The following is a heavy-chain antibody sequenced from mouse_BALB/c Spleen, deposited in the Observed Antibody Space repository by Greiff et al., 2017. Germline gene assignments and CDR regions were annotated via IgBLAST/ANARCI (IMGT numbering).Heavy chain of an antibody. D-gene: IGHD2-1*01. Sequence: QVQLQQSGPGLVQPSQSLSITCTVSGFSLTSYGVHWVRQSPGKGLEWLGVIWSGGSTDYNAAFISRLSISKDNSKSHVFFKMNSLQTDDTAIYYCARVYGNYPYYYAMDDWGQGTSVTVSS. CDR1: GFSLTSYG. CDR3: ARVYGNYPYYYAMDD. CDR2: IWSGGST. J-gene: IGHJ4*01. V-gene: IGHV2-4-1*01.